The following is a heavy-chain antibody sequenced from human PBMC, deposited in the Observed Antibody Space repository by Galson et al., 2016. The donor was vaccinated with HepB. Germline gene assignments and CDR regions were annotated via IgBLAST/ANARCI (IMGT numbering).Heavy chain of an antibody. V-gene: IGHV3-64D*08. CDR3: AKHRLGYYDSGSPFDY. D-gene: IGHD3-10*01. Sequence: SLRLSCAASGFTFSDHAMHWVRRAPGKGLDYVSAISGNGDNTHYADSVRGRFTISRDNSKNTLYLQMSSLRAEDAAIDYCAKHRLGYYDSGSPFDYWGQGTLVTVSS. CDR1: GFTFSDHA. J-gene: IGHJ4*02. CDR2: ISGNGDNT.